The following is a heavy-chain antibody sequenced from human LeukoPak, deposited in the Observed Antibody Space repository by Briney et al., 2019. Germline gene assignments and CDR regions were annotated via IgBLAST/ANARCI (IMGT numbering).Heavy chain of an antibody. CDR2: ISYSGST. Sequence: YPSETLSLTCTVSVGPVSSGSSYWSWIRQPPGKGLEWIGYISYSGSTNYNPSLKSRVTISVDASKNQFSLKLSSVTAADTAVYYCAKTYYDFWGGSYYYYMAVWGKGATVTVSS. J-gene: IGHJ6*03. CDR3: AKTYYDFWGGSYYYYMAV. D-gene: IGHD3-3*01. CDR1: VGPVSSGSSY. V-gene: IGHV4-61*01.